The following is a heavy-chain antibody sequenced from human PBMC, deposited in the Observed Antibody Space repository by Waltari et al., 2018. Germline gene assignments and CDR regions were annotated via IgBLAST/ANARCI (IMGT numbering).Heavy chain of an antibody. V-gene: IGHV3-43D*04. J-gene: IGHJ4*02. CDR2: ISWDGGST. CDR1: GFTLDDYA. Sequence: EVQLVESGGVVVQPGGSLRLSCAASGFTLDDYAMHWVRQAPGKGLEWVSLISWDGGSTYYADSVKGRFTISRDNSKNSLYLQMNSLRAEDTALYYCAKDKARGYTGIDYWGQGTLVTVSS. D-gene: IGHD3-10*01. CDR3: AKDKARGYTGIDY.